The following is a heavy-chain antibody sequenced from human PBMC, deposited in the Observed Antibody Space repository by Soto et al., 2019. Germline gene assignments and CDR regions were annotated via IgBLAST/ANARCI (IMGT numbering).Heavy chain of an antibody. CDR1: GFTFSSYA. J-gene: IGHJ4*02. D-gene: IGHD5-12*01. V-gene: IGHV3-23*01. Sequence: EVPLLESGGGLVQPGVSLRLSCAASGFTFSSYAMTWVRQAPGKGLEWVSAISYSGVSTYYADSVKGRFTISRDSAENTLSLQMNSLRVDDTAVYYCARTRGYSDYDLDYWGQGTLVTVSS. CDR3: ARTRGYSDYDLDY. CDR2: ISYSGVST.